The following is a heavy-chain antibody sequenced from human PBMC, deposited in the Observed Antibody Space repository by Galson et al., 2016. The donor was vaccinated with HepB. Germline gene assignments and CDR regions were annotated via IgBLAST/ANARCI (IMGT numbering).Heavy chain of an antibody. V-gene: IGHV5-10-1*01. Sequence: QSGAEVKKPGESLRISCKGSGYIFRSYWITWVRQVPGKGLECMGTIDPADSETTSSPSFQGHITMSVDKSTNTAFLQWSSLQASDTAMYYCARLYSSSTLVGLDYWGQGTQVIVSS. CDR3: ARLYSSSTLVGLDY. J-gene: IGHJ4*02. CDR1: GYIFRSYW. D-gene: IGHD6-13*01. CDR2: IDPADSET.